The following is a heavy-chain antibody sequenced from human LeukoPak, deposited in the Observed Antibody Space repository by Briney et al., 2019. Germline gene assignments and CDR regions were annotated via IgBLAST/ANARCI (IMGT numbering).Heavy chain of an antibody. V-gene: IGHV4-34*01. CDR1: GGSISSYY. J-gene: IGHJ5*02. CDR2: INHSGST. D-gene: IGHD3-9*01. Sequence: SETLSLTCSVSGGSISSYYWSWIRQPPGKGLEWTGEINHSGSTNYNPSLKSRVTISVDTSKNQFSLKLSSVTAADTAVYYCARGDYDILPWGQGTLVTVSS. CDR3: ARGDYDILP.